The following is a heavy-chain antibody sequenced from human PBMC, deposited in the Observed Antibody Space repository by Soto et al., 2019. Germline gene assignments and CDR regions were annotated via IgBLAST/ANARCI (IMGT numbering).Heavy chain of an antibody. J-gene: IGHJ1*01. CDR1: GYTFITYD. CDR2: MNPDTGGT. CDR3: TRAQELLPKH. V-gene: IGHV1-8*01. Sequence: QVQLVQSGAEVKKPGASVKVSCKASGYTFITYDINWVRQAPGQGLEWMGWMNPDTGGTGYAQRFQSRIIMTRNTSISTAYLELSSLTSEDTAVYFCTRAQELLPKHWGQGTQVTVSS. D-gene: IGHD2-21*01.